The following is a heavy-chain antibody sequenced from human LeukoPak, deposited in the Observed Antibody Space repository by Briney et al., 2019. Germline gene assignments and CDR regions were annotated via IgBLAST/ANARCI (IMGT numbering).Heavy chain of an antibody. CDR2: ISYDGSDK. Sequence: GGSLRLSCAASGFTFSNYAMHWVRQAPGKGLEGVAVISYDGSDKYYADSVKGRFTISRDSSKNTLYLQMNSLRAEDTAVYYCARDIGYYGSGENDAFDIWGQGTMVTVSS. D-gene: IGHD3-10*01. CDR3: ARDIGYYGSGENDAFDI. J-gene: IGHJ3*02. V-gene: IGHV3-30*04. CDR1: GFTFSNYA.